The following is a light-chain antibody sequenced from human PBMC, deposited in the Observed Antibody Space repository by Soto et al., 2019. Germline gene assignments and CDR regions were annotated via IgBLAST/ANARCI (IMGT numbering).Light chain of an antibody. Sequence: QSALTQPASMSGSSGQSITISCTGTSSDVGGYNYVSWYQQHPGKAPKLMIYEVSNRPSGVSNRFSGSKSGNTASLTISGLQAEDEADYYCSSYTSSSTTFGTGTKLTVL. V-gene: IGLV2-14*01. CDR2: EVS. CDR3: SSYTSSSTT. J-gene: IGLJ1*01. CDR1: SSDVGGYNY.